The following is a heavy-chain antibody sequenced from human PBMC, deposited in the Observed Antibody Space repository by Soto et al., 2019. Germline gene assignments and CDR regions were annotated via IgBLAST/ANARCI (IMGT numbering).Heavy chain of an antibody. D-gene: IGHD3-9*01. V-gene: IGHV4-39*01. CDR2: IYYRGNA. CDR3: ARLEGLATVSYYFDF. J-gene: IGHJ4*02. CDR1: ADSINSDKYY. Sequence: QLQLQESGPGLVKPSETLSLTCSVSADSINSDKYYWGWIRQPPGKGLEWIGSIYYRGNAYYNPSLQTRVTISLDKCRSRYSRKLNSVTAADSAVYFCARLEGLATVSYYFDFWGRGALVTVSS.